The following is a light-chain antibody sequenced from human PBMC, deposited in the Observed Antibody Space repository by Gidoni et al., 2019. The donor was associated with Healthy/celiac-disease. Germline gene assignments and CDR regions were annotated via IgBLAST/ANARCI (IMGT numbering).Light chain of an antibody. V-gene: IGKV1-27*01. CDR2: AAS. CDR3: QKYNSAMFT. CDR1: QGSSNY. Sequence: DIQMTQSPSSLSASVGDRVTITCRASQGSSNYLAWYQQKPGKVPKLLIYAASTLKSGVQSRFSGSGSGADFPLTISSVHPEDVATYYWQKYNSAMFTFXGXTKVEIK. J-gene: IGKJ4*01.